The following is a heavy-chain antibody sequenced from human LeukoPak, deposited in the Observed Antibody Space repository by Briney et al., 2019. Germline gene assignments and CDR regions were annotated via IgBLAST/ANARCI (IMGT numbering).Heavy chain of an antibody. CDR3: ARGYSSSWLISGGAFDI. CDR1: GGSISSYY. CDR2: IYTSGST. J-gene: IGHJ3*02. Sequence: SETLSLTCTVSGGSISSYYWSWIRQPAGKGLEWIGRIYTSGSTNYNPSLKSRVTMSVDTSKNQFSLKLSSVTAADTAVYCCARGYSSSWLISGGAFDIWGQGTMVTVSS. D-gene: IGHD6-13*01. V-gene: IGHV4-4*07.